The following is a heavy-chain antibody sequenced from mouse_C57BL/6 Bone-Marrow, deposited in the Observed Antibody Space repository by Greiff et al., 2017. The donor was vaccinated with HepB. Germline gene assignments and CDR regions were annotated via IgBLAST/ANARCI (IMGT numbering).Heavy chain of an antibody. V-gene: IGHV1-19*01. D-gene: IGHD1-1*01. CDR3: ARGGITTVVRDAMDY. CDR2: INPYNGGT. CDR1: GYTFTDYY. J-gene: IGHJ4*01. Sequence: EVQLQQSGPVLVKPGASVKMSCKASGYTFTDYYMNWVKQSHGKSLEWIGVINPYNGGTSYNQKFKGKATLTVDKSSSTAYMELNSLTSEDSAVYYCARGGITTVVRDAMDYWGQGTSVTVSS.